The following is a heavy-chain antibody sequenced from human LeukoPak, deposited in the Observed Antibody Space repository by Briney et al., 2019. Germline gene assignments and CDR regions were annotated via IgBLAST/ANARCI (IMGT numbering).Heavy chain of an antibody. J-gene: IGHJ3*02. Sequence: SETLFLTCTVSGGSISSYYWSWIRQPPGKGLEWIGYIYYSGSTNYNPSLKSRVTISVDTSKNQFSLKLSSVTAADTAVYYCARDEDIWGQGTMVTVSS. CDR1: GGSISSYY. CDR2: IYYSGST. V-gene: IGHV4-59*01. CDR3: ARDEDI.